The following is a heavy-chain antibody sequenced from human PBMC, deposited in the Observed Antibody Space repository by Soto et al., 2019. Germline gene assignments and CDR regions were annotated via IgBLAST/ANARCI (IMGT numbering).Heavy chain of an antibody. CDR2: IIPIFGTA. D-gene: IGHD3-3*01. Sequence: QVQLVQSGAEVKKPGSSVKVSCKASGGTFSSYAISWVRQAPGQGLEWMGGIIPIFGTANYAQKFQGRVTSTADKSTGTAYMELSRLRAEDTAVYYCAREGTVWSGYPQLLNWFDPWGQGTLVTVSS. J-gene: IGHJ5*02. CDR1: GGTFSSYA. V-gene: IGHV1-69*06. CDR3: AREGTVWSGYPQLLNWFDP.